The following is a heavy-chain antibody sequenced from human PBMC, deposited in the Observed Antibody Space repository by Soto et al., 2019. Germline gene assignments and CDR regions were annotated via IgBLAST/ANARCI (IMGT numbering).Heavy chain of an antibody. V-gene: IGHV3-23*01. Sequence: GGSLRLSCAASGFTFDDYGMSWVRQAPGKGLEWVSAISGSGGSTYYADSVKGRFTISRDNSKNTLYLQMNSLRAEDTAVYYCAKDTIPLWFGESHYFDYWGQGTLVTVSS. CDR3: AKDTIPLWFGESHYFDY. D-gene: IGHD3-10*01. CDR1: GFTFDDYG. CDR2: ISGSGGST. J-gene: IGHJ4*02.